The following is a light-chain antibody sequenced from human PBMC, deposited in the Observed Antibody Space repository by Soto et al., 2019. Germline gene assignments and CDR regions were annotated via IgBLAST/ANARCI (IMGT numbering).Light chain of an antibody. Sequence: EIVLTESPGTLSLSPGDRATLSCRASQSVSSSYLAWYQQKPGQAPRLLIYGANYRATGISDRFSGGGSGTDFTLTISRLESDDFAVYYCQQHGTSPLTFGGGTKVDI. J-gene: IGKJ4*01. CDR1: QSVSSSY. CDR3: QQHGTSPLT. CDR2: GAN. V-gene: IGKV3-20*01.